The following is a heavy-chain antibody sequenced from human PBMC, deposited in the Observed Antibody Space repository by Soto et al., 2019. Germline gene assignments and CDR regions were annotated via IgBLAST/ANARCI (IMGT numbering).Heavy chain of an antibody. CDR3: ASGIQLWLRRINNGYSG. V-gene: IGHV1-69*12. J-gene: IGHJ4*02. CDR2: IIPMFGTA. CDR1: GGTFSTYA. Sequence: QVQLVQSGAELKKPESSVKVSCKAPGGTFSTYAIGWVRQAPGQGLEWMGGIIPMFGTANYAQRFQDRVTITADESTNTVYMELSSLRSEDTAVYFCASGIQLWLRRINNGYSGWGQGPLVTVSS. D-gene: IGHD5-18*01.